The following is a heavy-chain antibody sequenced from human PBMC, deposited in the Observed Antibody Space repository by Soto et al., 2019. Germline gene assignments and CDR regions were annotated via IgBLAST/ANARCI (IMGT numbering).Heavy chain of an antibody. CDR1: GFTFSASA. V-gene: IGHV3-21*01. Sequence: GGSLRLSCAASGFTFSASAMHWVRQAPGKGLEWVSSISGGGRDIKYGDSVKGRFIISRDNAMDSLHLQMYSLRADDTAIYFCATSLAVQLGYYGMDVWGPGTTVTVSS. CDR3: ATSLAVQLGYYGMDV. J-gene: IGHJ6*02. CDR2: ISGGGRDI. D-gene: IGHD6-6*01.